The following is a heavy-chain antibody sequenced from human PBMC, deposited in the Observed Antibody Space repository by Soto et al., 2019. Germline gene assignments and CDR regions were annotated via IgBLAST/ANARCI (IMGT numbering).Heavy chain of an antibody. CDR2: IYYSGST. CDR3: AQSASIFGVVSG. D-gene: IGHD3-3*02. Sequence: TLSLTCAVSGGSISSGGYSWSWIRQPPGKGLEWIGYIYYSGSTNYNPSLQSRVTISVDTSKNQFSLNLSSVTAADTAVYYCAQSASIFGVVSGWGQGTLVTVSS. CDR1: GGSISSGGYS. J-gene: IGHJ4*02. V-gene: IGHV4-30-2*02.